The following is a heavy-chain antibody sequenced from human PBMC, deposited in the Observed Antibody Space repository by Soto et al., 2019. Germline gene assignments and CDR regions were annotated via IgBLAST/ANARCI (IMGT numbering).Heavy chain of an antibody. J-gene: IGHJ4*02. CDR2: IYYTGIT. Sequence: SETLSLTCTVSGGSISSNGYYWDWIRQPPGKGLEWIGSIYYTGITYYNPSLKSRLTISVDKSKNQFTLQLSSVTVADTAVYYCANSYGNAWYTFWGQGTQVTVSS. D-gene: IGHD6-13*01. CDR1: GGSISSNGYY. V-gene: IGHV4-39*06. CDR3: ANSYGNAWYTF.